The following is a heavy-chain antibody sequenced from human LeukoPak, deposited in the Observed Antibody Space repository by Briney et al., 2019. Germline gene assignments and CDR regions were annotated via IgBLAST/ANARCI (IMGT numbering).Heavy chain of an antibody. V-gene: IGHV3-48*03. CDR2: ISSSGGTI. Sequence: GGSLRLSCAASGFTFSSYEMNWVRQAPGKGLEWVSYISSSGGTIYYADSVKGRFTISRGNAKSSLYLQMNSLRAEDTAVYYCARTKWLEAIDYWGQGTLVTVSS. D-gene: IGHD6-19*01. CDR3: ARTKWLEAIDY. CDR1: GFTFSSYE. J-gene: IGHJ4*02.